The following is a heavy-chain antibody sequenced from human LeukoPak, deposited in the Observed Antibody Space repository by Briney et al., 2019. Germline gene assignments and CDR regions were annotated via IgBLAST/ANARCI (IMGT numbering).Heavy chain of an antibody. J-gene: IGHJ6*02. D-gene: IGHD4-17*01. CDR3: GLTATYSYGMDV. V-gene: IGHV1-2*02. Sequence: ASVKVSCKPSGYSFTAYWIHWVRQAPGQGLEWLGWINPNSGGTNYVQRFQGRVTMTRDTSISTAYLELSRLRSDDTAVYYCGLTATYSYGMDVWGQGATVTVSS. CDR2: INPNSGGT. CDR1: GYSFTAYW.